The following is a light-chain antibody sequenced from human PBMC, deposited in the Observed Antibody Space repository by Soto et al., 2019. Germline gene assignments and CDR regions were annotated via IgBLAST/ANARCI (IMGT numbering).Light chain of an antibody. CDR3: QQYGRSPWT. CDR1: QTVSSSY. V-gene: IGKV3-20*01. CDR2: GAS. J-gene: IGKJ1*01. Sequence: EIVLTQSPGTLTLSPGERATLSCRASQTVSSSYLAWYQQKPGQAPMLLIYGASSRATGIPYRFSGSGSGTDFTLTISSLEPEDFAVYYCQQYGRSPWTFGQGTKVEIK.